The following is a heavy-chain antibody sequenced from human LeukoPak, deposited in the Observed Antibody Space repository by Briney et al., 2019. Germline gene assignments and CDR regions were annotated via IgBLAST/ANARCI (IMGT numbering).Heavy chain of an antibody. Sequence: SGGSLRLSCAASGFTFSSYWMSWVRQAPGKGLEWGANIKQDGSEKYYGDSVQGRFTISGDNAKNSLYLQMNSLRAEDTAVYYCARAYGSDVFDYWGQGTLVTVSS. CDR1: GFTFSSYW. D-gene: IGHD3-10*01. CDR2: IKQDGSEK. J-gene: IGHJ4*02. CDR3: ARAYGSDVFDY. V-gene: IGHV3-7*03.